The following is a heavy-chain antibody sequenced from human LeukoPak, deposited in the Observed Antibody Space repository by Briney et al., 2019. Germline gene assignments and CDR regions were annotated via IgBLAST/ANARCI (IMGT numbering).Heavy chain of an antibody. D-gene: IGHD2-2*01. V-gene: IGHV4-39*01. J-gene: IGHJ3*01. CDR3: ARLPHSSTFDL. CDR2: IYYSGRT. CDR1: GDSINSASYY. Sequence: PSETLSLTCTVSGDSINSASYYWGWIRQPPGKGLEWIANIYYSGRTYYNPSLKSRVTISVDAAENQFSLRLRSVTAADAAVYFCARLPHSSTFDLWGQGTMVTVSS.